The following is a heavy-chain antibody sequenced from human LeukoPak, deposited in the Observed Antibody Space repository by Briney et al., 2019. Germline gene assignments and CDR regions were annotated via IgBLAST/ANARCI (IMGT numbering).Heavy chain of an antibody. Sequence: GGSLRLSCSASGFTVSSNYMSWVRQAPGRGLEWVAVTYSVGSTYDPDAVKGRFTISRDNSKNTLYLQMNRLRAADTAVYYCARDMPYYGMDVWGEGPTVTVSS. CDR2: TYSVGST. J-gene: IGHJ6*01. CDR1: GFTVSSNY. V-gene: IGHV3-66*01. D-gene: IGHD2-2*01. CDR3: ARDMPYYGMDV.